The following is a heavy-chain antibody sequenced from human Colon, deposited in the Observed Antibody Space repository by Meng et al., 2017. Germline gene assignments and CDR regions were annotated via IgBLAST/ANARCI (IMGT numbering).Heavy chain of an antibody. CDR1: GFNFNNYA. Sequence: GESLKISCAASGFNFNNYAIHWVRQAPGKGLEWVAIVSFDASNKYYTDSVKGRFTISRDNIKNTVYLQMNSLRAEDTAVYYCVGGNEAHCYYYAIDVWGQGTTVTVSS. J-gene: IGHJ6*02. CDR3: VGGNEAHCYYYAIDV. V-gene: IGHV3-30*04. D-gene: IGHD4-23*01. CDR2: VSFDASNK.